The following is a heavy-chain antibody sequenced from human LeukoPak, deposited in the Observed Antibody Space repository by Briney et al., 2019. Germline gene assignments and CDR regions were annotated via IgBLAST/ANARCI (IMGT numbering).Heavy chain of an antibody. Sequence: PSETLSLTCTVSGGSISSSSYYWGWIRQPPGKGLEWIGSIYYSGSTYYNPSLKSRVTMSVDTSKNQFSLKLSSVTAADTAVYYCARDRGYDSADHWGQGTLVTVSS. D-gene: IGHD5-12*01. J-gene: IGHJ4*02. CDR1: GGSISSSSYY. CDR2: IYYSGST. V-gene: IGHV4-39*02. CDR3: ARDRGYDSADH.